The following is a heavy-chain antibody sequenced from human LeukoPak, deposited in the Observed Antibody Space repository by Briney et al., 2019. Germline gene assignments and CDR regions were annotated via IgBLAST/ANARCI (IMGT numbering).Heavy chain of an antibody. J-gene: IGHJ4*02. CDR3: EGTYYYDSSDDY. V-gene: IGHV3-23*01. CDR1: GGSFSGYY. Sequence: ETLSLTCAVYGGSFSGYYWSWIRQPPGKGLEWVLAISGSGTSTYYADSVKGRFTISRDNSKNTLYLQMNSLRAEDTAVYYCEGTYYYDSSDDYWGQGTLVTVSS. CDR2: ISGSGTST. D-gene: IGHD3-22*01.